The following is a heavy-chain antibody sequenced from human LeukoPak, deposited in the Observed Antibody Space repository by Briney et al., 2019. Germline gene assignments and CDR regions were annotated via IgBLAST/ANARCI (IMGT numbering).Heavy chain of an antibody. Sequence: PGGSLRLSCAASGFAVSYHYMNWVRQPPGKGLEWVSVIYSGGNSYCADSVKGRFTISRDSSKNTLYLQMNNLRAEDTAVYYCARSDYHNSGSHTVFDAFDIWGQGTRVTVSS. CDR3: ARSDYHNSGSHTVFDAFDI. CDR1: GFAVSYHY. V-gene: IGHV3-53*01. CDR2: IYSGGNS. J-gene: IGHJ3*02. D-gene: IGHD3-10*01.